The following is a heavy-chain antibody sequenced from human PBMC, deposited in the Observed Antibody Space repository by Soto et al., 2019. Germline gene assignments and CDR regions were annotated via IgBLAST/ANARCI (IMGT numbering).Heavy chain of an antibody. V-gene: IGHV4-31*03. CDR1: GGSISSGGYY. CDR3: ARDGITMVRGVNDDAFDI. CDR2: IYYSGST. Sequence: QVQLQESGPGLVKPSQTLSLTCTVSGGSISSGGYYWSWIRQHPGKGLEWIGYIYYSGSTYYNPYLKSRVTISVDTSKNQFSLKLSSVTAADTAVYYCARDGITMVRGVNDDAFDIWGQGTMVTVSS. J-gene: IGHJ3*02. D-gene: IGHD3-10*01.